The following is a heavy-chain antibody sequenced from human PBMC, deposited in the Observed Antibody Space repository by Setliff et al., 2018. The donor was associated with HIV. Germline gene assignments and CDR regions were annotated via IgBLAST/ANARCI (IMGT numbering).Heavy chain of an antibody. CDR2: INAGNGNT. CDR3: AKGGRITISGVVIEDDAFDI. CDR1: GYTFMNFA. J-gene: IGHJ3*02. Sequence: ASVKVSCKASGYTFMNFAMHWVRQATGQGLEWMGWINAGNGNTKYSQKFQGRVTITRDTSASTAYMELSSLRSEDTAVYYCAKGGRITISGVVIEDDAFDIWGQGAMVTVSS. D-gene: IGHD3-3*01. V-gene: IGHV1-3*01.